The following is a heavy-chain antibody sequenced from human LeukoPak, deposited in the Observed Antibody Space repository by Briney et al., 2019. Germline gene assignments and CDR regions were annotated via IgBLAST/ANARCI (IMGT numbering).Heavy chain of an antibody. J-gene: IGHJ4*02. V-gene: IGHV3-64*01. CDR2: ISSNGGST. Sequence: GGSLRLSCAASGFTFSSYAMHWVRQAPGKGLEYVSAISSNGGSTYYANSVKGRFTISRDNSKNTLYLQMGSLRAEDMAVYYCARGGVTMTTRYFDYWGQGTLVTVSS. CDR1: GFTFSSYA. D-gene: IGHD3-22*01. CDR3: ARGGVTMTTRYFDY.